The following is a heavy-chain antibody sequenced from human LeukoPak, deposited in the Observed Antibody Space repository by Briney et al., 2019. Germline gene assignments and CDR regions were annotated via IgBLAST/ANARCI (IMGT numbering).Heavy chain of an antibody. Sequence: GASVKVSCKASGYTFTSHYMHWVRQAPGQGLEWMGIINPRGGSTSYAQKFQGRVTMTRATSTSTVYMELSSLRSEDTAVYYCARVVWDCSGGSCYSEATRQGDWYFDLWGRGTLVTVSS. CDR1: GYTFTSHY. D-gene: IGHD2-15*01. CDR3: ARVVWDCSGGSCYSEATRQGDWYFDL. V-gene: IGHV1-46*01. CDR2: INPRGGST. J-gene: IGHJ2*01.